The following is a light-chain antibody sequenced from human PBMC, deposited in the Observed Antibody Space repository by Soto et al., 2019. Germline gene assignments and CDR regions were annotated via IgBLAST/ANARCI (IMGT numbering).Light chain of an antibody. CDR3: SSYTSSRTLV. Sequence: QSVLTQPASVSGSPGQSSTISCTGTSSDIGAYKYVSWYQQHPGRAPKLMIYEVIHRPSGVSSRFSGSKSGKTASLSISGLQADDEADYYCSSYTSSRTLVFGGGTKLTVL. J-gene: IGLJ2*01. CDR1: SSDIGAYKY. V-gene: IGLV2-14*01. CDR2: EVI.